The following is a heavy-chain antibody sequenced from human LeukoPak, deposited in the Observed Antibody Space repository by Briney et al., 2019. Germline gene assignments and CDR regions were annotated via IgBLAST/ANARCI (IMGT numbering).Heavy chain of an antibody. Sequence: GRSLRLSCAASGFTFSSYAMHWVRQAPGKGLEWVSSISSGTTYIYYADSVKGRFTISRDNAKNSLYLQMNSLRAEDTAVYYCAKSAVVVPAAVDYWGQGTLVTVSS. CDR2: ISSGTTYI. CDR3: AKSAVVVPAAVDY. J-gene: IGHJ4*02. CDR1: GFTFSSYA. V-gene: IGHV3-21*01. D-gene: IGHD2-2*01.